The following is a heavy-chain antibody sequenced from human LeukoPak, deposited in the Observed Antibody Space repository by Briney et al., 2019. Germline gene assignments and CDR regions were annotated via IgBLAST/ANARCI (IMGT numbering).Heavy chain of an antibody. CDR3: ARAGYGDSDFDY. CDR2: IYHSGNT. D-gene: IGHD4-17*01. V-gene: IGHV4-39*07. J-gene: IGHJ4*02. CDR1: GGSISSSSYY. Sequence: PSETLSLNCTVSGGSISSSSYYWGWIRQPPGKGLEWIGSIYHSGNTYYNPSLKSRVTISVDTSKNQFSLKLNSVTAADTAVYYCARAGYGDSDFDYWGQGTLVTVSS.